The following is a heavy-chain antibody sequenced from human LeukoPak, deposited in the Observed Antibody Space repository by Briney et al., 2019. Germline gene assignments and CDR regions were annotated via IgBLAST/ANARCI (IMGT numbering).Heavy chain of an antibody. CDR2: IYYSGST. V-gene: IGHV4-39*07. D-gene: IGHD2-2*01. J-gene: IGHJ6*03. CDR1: GGSISSSSYY. CDR3: ARRKPAATFRYYYYYMDV. Sequence: PSETLSLTCTVSGGSISSSSYYWGWIRQPPGKGLEWIGSIYYSGSTYYNPSLKSRVTISVDTSKNQFSLKLSSVTAADTAVYYCARRKPAATFRYYYYYMDVWGKGTTVTVSS.